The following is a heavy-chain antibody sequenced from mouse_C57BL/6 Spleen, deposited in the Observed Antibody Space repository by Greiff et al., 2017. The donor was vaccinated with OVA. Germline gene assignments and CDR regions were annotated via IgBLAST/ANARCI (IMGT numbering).Heavy chain of an antibody. CDR3: ARSAQDCFDY. Sequence: QVQLQQSGPELVKPGASVKLSCKASGYTFTSYDINWVKQRPGQGLEWIGWIYPRDGSTKYNEKFKGKATLTVDTSSSTAYMDLLSLTASDAAVYFSARSAQDCFDYWGQGTTLTVSS. J-gene: IGHJ2*01. CDR1: GYTFTSYD. V-gene: IGHV1-85*01. CDR2: IYPRDGST. D-gene: IGHD3-2*02.